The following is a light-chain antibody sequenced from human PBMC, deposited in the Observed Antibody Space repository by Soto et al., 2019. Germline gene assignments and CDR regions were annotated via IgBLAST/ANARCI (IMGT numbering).Light chain of an antibody. CDR3: QQYGSSPSWT. V-gene: IGKV3-20*01. CDR2: GAS. J-gene: IGKJ1*01. CDR1: QSVSSSY. Sequence: EIVLTQSPGTLSLSPGERATLSCRASQSVSSSYLAWYQQKPGQAPRLLMYGASTRATGIPDRFSGSGSGTDFTLTISRLEPEDFGVYYCQQYGSSPSWTFGQGTKVEIK.